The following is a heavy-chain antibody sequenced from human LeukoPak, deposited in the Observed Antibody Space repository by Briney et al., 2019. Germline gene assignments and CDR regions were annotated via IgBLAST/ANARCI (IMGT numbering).Heavy chain of an antibody. CDR3: VRDRDWAFDY. J-gene: IGHJ4*02. D-gene: IGHD2-21*02. CDR2: VRSDGCYK. V-gene: IGHV3-30*02. CDR1: VFTFPYYG. Sequence: GGCQRLSCGASVFTFPYYGMLWVRQAPAKALEGVTFVRSDGCYKYYADSPKRRFTFSRDNSKNPVYLQMNSLRPEDTAVYYCVRDRDWAFDYWGQGSLVTVSS.